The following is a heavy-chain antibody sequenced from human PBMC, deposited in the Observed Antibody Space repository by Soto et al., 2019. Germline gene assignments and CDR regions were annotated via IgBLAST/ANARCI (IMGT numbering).Heavy chain of an antibody. CDR3: ARAGGLGAVAVDY. Sequence: SETLSLTCAVSGSSISSGGYSWSWIRKPPGKGLEWIGYIYHSGSTYYNPSLKSRVTISVDRSKNQFSLKLSSVTAADTAVYYCARAGGLGAVAVDYWGQGTLVTVS. CDR2: IYHSGST. D-gene: IGHD6-19*01. V-gene: IGHV4-30-2*01. CDR1: GSSISSGGYS. J-gene: IGHJ4*02.